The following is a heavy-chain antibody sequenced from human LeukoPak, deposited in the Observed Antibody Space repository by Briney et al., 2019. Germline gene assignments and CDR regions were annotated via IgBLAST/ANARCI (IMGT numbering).Heavy chain of an antibody. D-gene: IGHD4-17*01. CDR1: GYTFTGYY. J-gene: IGHJ4*02. Sequence: ASVKVSCKASGYTFTGYYMHWVRQAPGQRLEWMGWINPNNGGTNYAQKFQGWVTMTRDTSISTAYMELSRLRSDDTAVYYCARGGDYRPFDYWGQGTLVTVSS. CDR2: INPNNGGT. CDR3: ARGGDYRPFDY. V-gene: IGHV1-2*04.